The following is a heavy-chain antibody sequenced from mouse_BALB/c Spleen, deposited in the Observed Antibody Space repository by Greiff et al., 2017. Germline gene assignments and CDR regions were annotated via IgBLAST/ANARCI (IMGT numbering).Heavy chain of an antibody. CDR2: INPNNGGT. Sequence: VHVKQSGPELVKPGASVKISCKTSGYTFTEYTMHWVKQSHGKSLEWIGGINPNNGGTSYNQKFKCKATLTVDKSSSTAYMELRSLTSEESAVYYCARRRGSSYVWYFDVWGAGTTVTVSS. CDR3: ARRRGSSYVWYFDV. CDR1: GYTFTEYT. V-gene: IGHV1-18*01. J-gene: IGHJ1*01. D-gene: IGHD1-1*01.